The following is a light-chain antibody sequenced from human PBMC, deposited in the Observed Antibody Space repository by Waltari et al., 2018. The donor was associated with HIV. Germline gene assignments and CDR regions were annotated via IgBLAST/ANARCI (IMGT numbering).Light chain of an antibody. V-gene: IGLV2-8*01. CDR1: SSDVGGYNY. CDR3: SSYAGSNWV. Sequence: QSALTQPPSASGSPGQSVTIPCTGTSSDVGGYNYVSWYQQHPGKAPKYIMYEVIKRPSGVPDRFSGSKSGNTASLTVSGLQAEDEADYYCSSYAGSNWVFGGGTKLTVL. CDR2: EVI. J-gene: IGLJ3*02.